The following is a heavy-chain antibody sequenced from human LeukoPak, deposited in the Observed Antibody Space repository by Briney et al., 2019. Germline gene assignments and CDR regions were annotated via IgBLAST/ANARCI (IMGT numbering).Heavy chain of an antibody. D-gene: IGHD3-9*01. V-gene: IGHV4-59*01. CDR3: ARGRKYTSGYRVTELGSGYSDY. J-gene: IGHJ4*02. Sequence: SETLSLTCSVSGGSIRDYYWTWIRQPPGKGLEWIGYVFDTGSTNYNPSLKSRVTISVDTSKNQFSLKLSSVTAADTAVYYCARGRKYTSGYRVTELGSGYSDYWGQGTLVTVSS. CDR2: VFDTGST. CDR1: GGSIRDYY.